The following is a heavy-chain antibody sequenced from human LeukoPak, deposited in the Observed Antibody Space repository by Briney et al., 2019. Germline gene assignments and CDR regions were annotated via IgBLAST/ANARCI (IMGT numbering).Heavy chain of an antibody. CDR3: ARDKYYDSSGFVFDY. CDR1: GFTFDDYG. D-gene: IGHD3-22*01. Sequence: GGSLRLSCAASGFTFDDYGMSWVRQAPGKGLEWVSGINWNGGSTGYADSVKGRFTISRDNAKNSLYLQMNSLRAEDTALYYCARDKYYDSSGFVFDYWGQGTLVTVSS. CDR2: INWNGGST. V-gene: IGHV3-20*04. J-gene: IGHJ4*02.